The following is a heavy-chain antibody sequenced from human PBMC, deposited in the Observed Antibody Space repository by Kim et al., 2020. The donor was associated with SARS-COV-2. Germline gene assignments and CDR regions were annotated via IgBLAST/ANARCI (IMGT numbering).Heavy chain of an antibody. J-gene: IGHJ5*02. V-gene: IGHV4-39*01. D-gene: IGHD4-17*01. CDR2: IYYSGST. Sequence: SETLSLTCTVSDGSISSSSYYWGWIRQPPGKGLEWIGSIYYSGSTYYNPSLKSRVTISVDTSKNQFSLKLSSVTAADTAVYYCARTVRRGYPNWFDPWGQGTLVTVSS. CDR3: ARTVRRGYPNWFDP. CDR1: DGSISSSSYY.